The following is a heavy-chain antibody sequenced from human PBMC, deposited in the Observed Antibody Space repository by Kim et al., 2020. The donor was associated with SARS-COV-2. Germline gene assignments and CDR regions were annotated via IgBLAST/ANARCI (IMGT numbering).Heavy chain of an antibody. CDR3: TTAPGLWLRLRGSYYYYYGMDV. D-gene: IGHD5-12*01. J-gene: IGHJ6*02. Sequence: GGSLRLSCAASGFTFSNARMSWVRQAPGKGLEWVGRIKSKTDGGTTDYAAPVKGRFTISRDDSKNTLYLQMNSLKTEDTAVYYCTTAPGLWLRLRGSYYYYYGMDVWGQGTTVTVSS. CDR1: GFTFSNAR. CDR2: IKSKTDGGTT. V-gene: IGHV3-15*01.